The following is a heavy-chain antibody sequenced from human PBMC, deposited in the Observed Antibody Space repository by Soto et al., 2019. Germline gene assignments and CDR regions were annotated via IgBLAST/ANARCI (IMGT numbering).Heavy chain of an antibody. CDR3: ARQVDALLGYYYYYYMDV. CDR2: ISYSGST. D-gene: IGHD3-9*01. CDR1: GGSISSYY. V-gene: IGHV4-59*08. J-gene: IGHJ6*03. Sequence: QVQLQESGPGLVKPSETLSLTCTVSGGSISSYYWSWIRQPPGKGLEWIGYISYSGSTNYNPSLKSRVTTSVDTSKNQFSLKLSSVTAADTAVYYCARQVDALLGYYYYYYMDVWGKGTTVTVSS.